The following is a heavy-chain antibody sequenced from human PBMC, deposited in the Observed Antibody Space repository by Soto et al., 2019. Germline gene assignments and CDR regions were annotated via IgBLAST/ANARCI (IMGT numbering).Heavy chain of an antibody. CDR3: ARYCATASCYAPGGMDV. CDR1: GYTFTGFF. Sequence: QVQLVQSGAAVKKPGASVKVSCEASGYTFTGFFLQWVRQAPGQGLEWMGWINPNSGSTKYAQKFQGRVTMTRDTSISTAYMELSSLTSDDTAVYYCARYCATASCYAPGGMDVWGQGTTVTVSS. CDR2: INPNSGST. D-gene: IGHD2-2*01. V-gene: IGHV1-2*02. J-gene: IGHJ6*02.